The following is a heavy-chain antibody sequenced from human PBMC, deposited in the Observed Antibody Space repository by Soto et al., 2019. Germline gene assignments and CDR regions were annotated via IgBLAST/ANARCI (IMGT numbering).Heavy chain of an antibody. CDR1: GGYFSGYY. CDR2: INHSGST. CDR3: ARGGHRYISSGYYGAVDY. V-gene: IGHV4-34*01. D-gene: IGHD3-22*01. Sequence: SETLSLTCTVYGGYFSGYYWSWIRQPPGKGLEWIGEINHSGSTNYNPSLKSRVTISVDTSKNQFSLKLSSVTAADTAVYYCARGGHRYISSGYYGAVDYWGQGTLVTVSS. J-gene: IGHJ4*02.